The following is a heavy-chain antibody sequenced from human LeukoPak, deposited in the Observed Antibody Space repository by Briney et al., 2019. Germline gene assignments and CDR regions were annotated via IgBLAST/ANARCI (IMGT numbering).Heavy chain of an antibody. CDR3: AKDRSDNKTWYAGSH. J-gene: IGHJ4*02. CDR1: GFTFTSYA. CDR2: ISGSGDST. V-gene: IGHV3-23*01. D-gene: IGHD2-8*01. Sequence: GGSLRLSCAASGFTFTSYAMSWVRQAPGKGLEWVSGISGSGDSTYYADPVKGRFTISRDSSKNTLYLQMSSLRAEDTAVYYCAKDRSDNKTWYAGSHWGQGTLVTVSS.